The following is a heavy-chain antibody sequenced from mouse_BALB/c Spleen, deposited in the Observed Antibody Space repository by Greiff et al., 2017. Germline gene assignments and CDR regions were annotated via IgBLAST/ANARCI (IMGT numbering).Heavy chain of an antibody. J-gene: IGHJ2*01. CDR3: ARSLDGYYGLYY. V-gene: IGHV7-3*02. Sequence: EVKLMESGGGLVQPGGSLRLSCATSGFTFTDYYMSWVRQPPGKALEWLGFIRNKANGYTTEYSASVKGRFTISRDNSQSILYLQMNTLRAEDSATYYCARSLDGYYGLYYWGQGTTLTVSS. CDR1: GFTFTDYY. D-gene: IGHD2-3*01. CDR2: IRNKANGYTT.